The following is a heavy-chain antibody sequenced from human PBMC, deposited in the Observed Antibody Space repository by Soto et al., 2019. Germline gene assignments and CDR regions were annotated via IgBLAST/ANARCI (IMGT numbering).Heavy chain of an antibody. CDR2: ISTSIDAT. CDR1: GFAFSNYA. D-gene: IGHD6-6*01. CDR3: AKDRTVAARNFDY. J-gene: IGHJ4*02. V-gene: IGHV3-23*01. Sequence: GGSLRLSCAASGFAFSNYAMHWVRQAPGKGLEWVSSISTSIDATYYADSVKGRFTISRDDSKNTLYLQMNSLRAEDSAVYYCAKDRTVAARNFDYWGQGTQVTVS.